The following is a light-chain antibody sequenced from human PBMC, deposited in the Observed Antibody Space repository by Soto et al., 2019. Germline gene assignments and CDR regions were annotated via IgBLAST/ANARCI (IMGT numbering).Light chain of an antibody. Sequence: QSALTQPPSVSGAPGQRITLSCIGSSSNIGADYDVHGYQQLPGTAPKLLIYGNINRPSGVPDRFSGSKSGASAALAITGLQAEDEALYYCQSYDNNLGFVFGTGTKLTVL. CDR1: SSNIGADYD. CDR2: GNI. V-gene: IGLV1-40*03. J-gene: IGLJ1*01. CDR3: QSYDNNLGFV.